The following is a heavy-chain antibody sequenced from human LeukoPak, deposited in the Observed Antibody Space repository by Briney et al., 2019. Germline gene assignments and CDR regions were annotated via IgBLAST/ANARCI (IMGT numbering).Heavy chain of an antibody. V-gene: IGHV4-34*01. CDR1: GGSFSGYY. CDR2: INHSGST. Sequence: SETLSLTCAVYGGSFSGYYWSWIRQPPGKGLEWIGEINHSGSTNCNPSLKSRVTISVDTSKNQFSLKLSSVTAADTAVYYCARAHRVAYYYGSGSYYNEYYYYGMDVWGQGTTVTVSS. D-gene: IGHD3-10*01. J-gene: IGHJ6*02. CDR3: ARAHRVAYYYGSGSYYNEYYYYGMDV.